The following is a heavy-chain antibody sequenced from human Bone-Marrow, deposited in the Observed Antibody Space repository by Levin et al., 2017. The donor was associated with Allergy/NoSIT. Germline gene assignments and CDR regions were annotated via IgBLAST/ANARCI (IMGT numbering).Heavy chain of an antibody. CDR2: IRQDGSER. CDR1: GFNFNSYW. CDR3: ARFSVGSYGHYYSYYAMDV. Sequence: GGSLRLSCAASGFNFNSYWMSWVRQVPGRGLEWVASIRQDGSERSYVDSVKGRFTMSRDNAKKSLFLQMYSLRAEDTAVYYCARFSVGSYGHYYSYYAMDVWGQGTTVTVSS. J-gene: IGHJ6*02. V-gene: IGHV3-7*01. D-gene: IGHD3-16*01.